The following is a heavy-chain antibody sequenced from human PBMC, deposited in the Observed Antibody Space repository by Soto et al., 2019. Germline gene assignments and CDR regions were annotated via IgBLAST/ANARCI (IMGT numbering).Heavy chain of an antibody. CDR3: ARWEEVLPYFDFP. CDR1: GGSISSGGYY. CDR2: IYYSGST. J-gene: IGHJ5*02. D-gene: IGHD3-9*01. Sequence: PSETLSLTCTVSGGSISSGGYYWSWIRQHPGKGLEWIGYIYYSGSTYYNPSLKSRVTISVDTSKNQFSLRLSSVTAADTAVYYCARWEEVLPYFDFPWGQGTLVTVSS. V-gene: IGHV4-31*03.